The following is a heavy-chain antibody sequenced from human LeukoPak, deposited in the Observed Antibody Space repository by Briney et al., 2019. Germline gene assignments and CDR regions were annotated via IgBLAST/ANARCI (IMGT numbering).Heavy chain of an antibody. CDR1: GYTFTGYY. Sequence: ASVKVSCKASGYTFTGYYMHWVRQAPGQGLEWMGWINPNSGGTNYAQKFQGRVTMTRDTSISTAYMELSRLRSDDTAVYYCARVISRIDYYYYGMDVWDQGTTVTVSS. CDR3: ARVISRIDYYYYGMDV. J-gene: IGHJ6*02. CDR2: INPNSGGT. D-gene: IGHD3-10*01. V-gene: IGHV1-2*02.